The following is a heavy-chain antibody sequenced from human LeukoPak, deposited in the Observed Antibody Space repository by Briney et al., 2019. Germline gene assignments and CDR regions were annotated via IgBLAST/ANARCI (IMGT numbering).Heavy chain of an antibody. J-gene: IGHJ5*02. CDR2: ISSSSSYI. Sequence: GGSLRLSCPASGFTFSSYSMNWVRQAPGKGLEWVSSISSSSSYIYYADSVKGRFTISRDNAKNSLYLQMNSLRAEDTAVYYCARDLVVVPAAILEVNWFDPWGQGTLVTVSS. D-gene: IGHD2-2*02. V-gene: IGHV3-21*01. CDR3: ARDLVVVPAAILEVNWFDP. CDR1: GFTFSSYS.